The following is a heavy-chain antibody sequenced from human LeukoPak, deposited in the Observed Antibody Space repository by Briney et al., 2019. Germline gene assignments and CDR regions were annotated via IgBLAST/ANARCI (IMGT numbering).Heavy chain of an antibody. J-gene: IGHJ5*02. CDR1: GGSISSGGYS. Sequence: SSETLSLTCAVSGGSISSGGYSWSWIRQPPGKGLEWIGYIYHSGSTYYNPSLKSRVTIAVDRSKNQFSLKLSSVTAADTAVYYCARRSMEDKGRWFDPWGQGTLVTVSS. CDR2: IYHSGST. D-gene: IGHD2-15*01. CDR3: ARRSMEDKGRWFDP. V-gene: IGHV4-30-2*01.